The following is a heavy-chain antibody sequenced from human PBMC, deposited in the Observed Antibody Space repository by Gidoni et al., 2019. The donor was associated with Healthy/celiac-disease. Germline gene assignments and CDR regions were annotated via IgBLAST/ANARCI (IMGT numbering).Heavy chain of an antibody. CDR2: ISYDGSNT. Sequence: QVQLVESGGGVVQPGRSLRLSRAASGFTFSSYGIQWVRQAPGKGLEWVAVISYDGSNTYYADSVKGRFTISRDNSKNTLFLQMNSLRAEDTAVYYCAKDVRRIAARPAYYFDYWGQGTLVTVSS. J-gene: IGHJ4*02. CDR1: GFTFSSYG. V-gene: IGHV3-30*18. D-gene: IGHD6-6*01. CDR3: AKDVRRIAARPAYYFDY.